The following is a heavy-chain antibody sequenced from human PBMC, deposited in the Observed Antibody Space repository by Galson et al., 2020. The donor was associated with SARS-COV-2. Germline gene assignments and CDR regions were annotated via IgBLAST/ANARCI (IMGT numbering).Heavy chain of an antibody. CDR3: ARDVYDILTGYNDWFDP. V-gene: IGHV2-70*11. CDR1: GFSLSTSGMC. Sequence: SGPTLVKPTQTLTLTCTFSGFSLSTSGMCVSWIRQPPGKALQWLARIDWDDDKYSSTSLKTRLTISKDTSKNQVVLTMTNMDPVDTATYYCARDVYDILTGYNDWFDPWGQGTLVTVSS. CDR2: IDWDDDK. D-gene: IGHD3-9*01. J-gene: IGHJ5*02.